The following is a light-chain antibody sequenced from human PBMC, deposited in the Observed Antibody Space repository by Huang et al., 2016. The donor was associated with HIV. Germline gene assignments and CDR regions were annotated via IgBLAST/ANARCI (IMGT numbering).Light chain of an antibody. V-gene: IGKV3-11*01. Sequence: EIVLTQSPATLSLSPGERDTLSCRARQSVSAYLAWYQQKPGQAPRLLIYGASNRATGIPARFSGRVSGTDFTLTISSLEPEDFAVYYCQQRSDWPLTFGGGTKVEIK. CDR2: GAS. CDR3: QQRSDWPLT. J-gene: IGKJ4*01. CDR1: QSVSAY.